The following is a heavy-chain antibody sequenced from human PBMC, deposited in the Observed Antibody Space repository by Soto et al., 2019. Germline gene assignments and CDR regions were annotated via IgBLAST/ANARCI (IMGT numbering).Heavy chain of an antibody. CDR3: ALGGDGYNFGAVH. D-gene: IGHD2-21*01. CDR1: GGGNLRDYR. V-gene: IGHV1-69*13. Sequence: SVKVSCKASGGGNLRDYRTTWVRRAPGQGLEWMGGIIPKLGSANYAQNFQGRVTVTADESTNTVYMELRSLRSDDTAVYYCALGGDGYNFGAVHWGQGTPVTVS. CDR2: IIPKLGSA. J-gene: IGHJ4*02.